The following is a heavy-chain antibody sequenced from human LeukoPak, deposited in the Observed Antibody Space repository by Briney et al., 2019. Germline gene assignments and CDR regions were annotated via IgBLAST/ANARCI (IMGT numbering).Heavy chain of an antibody. CDR3: VKGATGFRYGHFDP. V-gene: IGHV3-43*01. J-gene: IGHJ5*02. CDR1: GFTFDDYT. Sequence: PGGSLSLSCAASGFTFDDYTMHWVRQRPGKGLEWVAMILWDGGSAYYADSLKGRFAISRDNSKNSLFLEMTSLRSEDTALYHCVKGATGFRYGHFDPWGQGTLVTVSS. CDR2: ILWDGGSA. D-gene: IGHD5-18*01.